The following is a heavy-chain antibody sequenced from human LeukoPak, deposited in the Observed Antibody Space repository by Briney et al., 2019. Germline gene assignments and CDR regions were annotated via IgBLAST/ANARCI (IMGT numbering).Heavy chain of an antibody. V-gene: IGHV3-66*02. D-gene: IGHD3-10*01. CDR3: ARFSGSGSEFDY. CDR1: GFTVSSNY. CDR2: IYSGGTT. Sequence: PGGSPRLSCAASGFTVSSNYMNWVRQAPGKGLEWVLVIYSGGTTYYADSVKGRFTISRDNSKNTLYLQMNSLRVEDTAVYYCARFSGSGSEFDYWGQGTLVTVSS. J-gene: IGHJ4*02.